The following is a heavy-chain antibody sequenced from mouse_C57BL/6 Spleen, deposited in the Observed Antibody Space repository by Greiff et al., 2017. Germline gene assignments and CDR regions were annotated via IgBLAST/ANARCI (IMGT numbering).Heavy chain of an antibody. CDR2: INPYNGGT. Sequence: EVQLQQSGPVLVKPGASVKMSCKASGYTFTDYYMNWVKQSHGKSLEWIGVINPYNGGTSYNQKFKGKATLTVDKYSSTAYMELNSLTSEDSAVYYCACYGNPSYWYFDVWGTGTTVTVSS. CDR3: ACYGNPSYWYFDV. V-gene: IGHV1-19*01. CDR1: GYTFTDYY. D-gene: IGHD2-1*01. J-gene: IGHJ1*03.